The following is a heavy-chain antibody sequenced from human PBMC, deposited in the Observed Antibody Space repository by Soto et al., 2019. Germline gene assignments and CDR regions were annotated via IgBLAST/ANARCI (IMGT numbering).Heavy chain of an antibody. CDR2: INPSGGST. D-gene: IGHD6-13*01. CDR3: ARVEWIPAAGPFDY. J-gene: IGHJ4*02. CDR1: GYTFTNYY. Sequence: QVQLVQSGAEVKKPGASVKVSCKASGYTFTNYYMHWVRQAPGQGLEWMGIINPSGGSTNYAEKFQGRVTMTRDTSTSTFYMELSSLRSEDTAVYYFARVEWIPAAGPFDYWGQGTLVTVSS. V-gene: IGHV1-46*03.